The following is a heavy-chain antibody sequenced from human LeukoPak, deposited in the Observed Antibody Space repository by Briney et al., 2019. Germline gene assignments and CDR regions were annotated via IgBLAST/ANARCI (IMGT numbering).Heavy chain of an antibody. D-gene: IGHD1-14*01. V-gene: IGHV3-7*01. CDR2: IKRDGSEK. CDR1: GFAFSYAY. J-gene: IGHJ4*02. CDR3: ARDPDGFDY. Sequence: GGSLRLSCAASGFAFSYAYMSWVRQAPGKGLEWVANIKRDGSEKFYVDSVKGRFTISRDNTKNLLYLQMNSLRAEDTAVYYCARDPDGFDYWGQGTLVTVSS.